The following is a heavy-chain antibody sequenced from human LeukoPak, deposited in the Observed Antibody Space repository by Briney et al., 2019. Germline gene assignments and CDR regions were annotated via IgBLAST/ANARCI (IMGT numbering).Heavy chain of an antibody. CDR2: INPNSGGT. CDR3: ARDLDYGDYPSDY. V-gene: IGHV1-2*02. Sequence: ASVKVSCKASGYTFTGYYMHCVRQAPGQGLEWMGWINPNSGGTNYAQKFQGRVTMTRDTSISTAYMELSRLRSDDTAVYYCARDLDYGDYPSDYWGQGTLVTVSS. CDR1: GYTFTGYY. J-gene: IGHJ4*02. D-gene: IGHD4-17*01.